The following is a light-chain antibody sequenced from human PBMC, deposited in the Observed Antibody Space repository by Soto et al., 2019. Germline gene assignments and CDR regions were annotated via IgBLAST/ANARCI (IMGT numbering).Light chain of an antibody. CDR3: SSYAGSNMVV. V-gene: IGLV2-14*03. CDR1: SSDVGGYNY. J-gene: IGLJ2*01. Sequence: QSALTQPASVSGSPGQSVTISCTGTSSDVGGYNYVSWYQQHPGKAPKLLIYDVSHRPSVVSSRFSGSKSGNTASLAISGLQAEDEADYYCSSYAGSNMVVFGGGTKLTVL. CDR2: DVS.